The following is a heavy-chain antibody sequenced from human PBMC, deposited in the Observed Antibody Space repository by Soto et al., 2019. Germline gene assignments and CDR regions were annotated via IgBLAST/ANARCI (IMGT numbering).Heavy chain of an antibody. CDR2: TYYRSKWYN. Sequence: SQTLSLTCAISGDSVSSNSAAWNWIRQSPSRGLEWLGRTYYRSKWYNDYAVSVKSRITINPDTSKNQFSLQLNSVTPEDTAVYYCAREGGYSSSWFPRYFDYWGQGTLVTAPQ. CDR1: GDSVSSNSAA. D-gene: IGHD6-13*01. J-gene: IGHJ4*02. V-gene: IGHV6-1*01. CDR3: AREGGYSSSWFPRYFDY.